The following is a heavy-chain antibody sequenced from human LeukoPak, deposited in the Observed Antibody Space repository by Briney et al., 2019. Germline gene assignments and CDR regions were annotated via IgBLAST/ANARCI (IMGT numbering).Heavy chain of an antibody. CDR1: GFTFSNYL. Sequence: GGSLRLSCAASGFTFSNYLMSWVRQAPGRGLEWVANIKQDGSEKYYVDSVKGRFTISRDNAKNSLYLQMNSLRAEDTAVYYCARDGATFSGYDWYYYMDVWGKGTTVTVSS. D-gene: IGHD5-12*01. CDR2: IKQDGSEK. J-gene: IGHJ6*03. V-gene: IGHV3-7*01. CDR3: ARDGATFSGYDWYYYMDV.